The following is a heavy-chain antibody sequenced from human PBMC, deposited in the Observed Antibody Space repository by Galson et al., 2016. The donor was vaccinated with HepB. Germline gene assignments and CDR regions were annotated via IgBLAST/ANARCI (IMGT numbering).Heavy chain of an antibody. Sequence: ETLSLTCGVYGGSFSGFYWTWIRQSPGEGLEWIGEINHSGTTNYNPSLKSRVTMSVDTSKNHFSLKLSSVTAADTAVYYCTRGYYYDSSGSYSYYYYMNVWGKGTTVTVSS. CDR2: INHSGTT. J-gene: IGHJ6*03. D-gene: IGHD3-22*01. CDR3: TRGYYYDSSGSYSYYYYMNV. CDR1: GGSFSGFY. V-gene: IGHV4-34*01.